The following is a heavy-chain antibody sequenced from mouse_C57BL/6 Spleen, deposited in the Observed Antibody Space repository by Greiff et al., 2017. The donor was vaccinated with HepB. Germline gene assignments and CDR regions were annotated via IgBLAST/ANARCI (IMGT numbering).Heavy chain of an antibody. V-gene: IGHV7-3*01. J-gene: IGHJ2*01. Sequence: EVKLVESGGGLVQPGGSLSLSCAASGFTFTDYYMSWVRQPPGKALEWLGFIRNKANGYTTEYSASVKGRFTISRDNSQSILYLQMNALRAEDSATYYCARSGYDYLDYWGQGTTLTVSS. D-gene: IGHD2-3*01. CDR3: ARSGYDYLDY. CDR2: IRNKANGYTT. CDR1: GFTFTDYY.